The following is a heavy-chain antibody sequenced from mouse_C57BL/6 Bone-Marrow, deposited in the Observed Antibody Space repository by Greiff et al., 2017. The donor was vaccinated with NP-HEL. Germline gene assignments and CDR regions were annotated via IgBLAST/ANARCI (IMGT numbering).Heavy chain of an antibody. Sequence: VQLQQSGAELVRPGASVKLSCKASGYTFTDYYINWVKQRPGQGLEWIARIYPGSGNTYYNEKFKGKATLTAEKSSSTAYMQLSSLTSEDSAVYFCARYYYGSSYVVDYWGQGTSVTVSS. CDR3: ARYYYGSSYVVDY. CDR1: GYTFTDYY. J-gene: IGHJ4*01. D-gene: IGHD1-1*01. CDR2: IYPGSGNT. V-gene: IGHV1-76*01.